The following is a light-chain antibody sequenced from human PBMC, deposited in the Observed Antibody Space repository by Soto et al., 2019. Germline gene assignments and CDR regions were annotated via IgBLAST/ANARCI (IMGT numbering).Light chain of an antibody. CDR3: QQYNSYWT. CDR1: QSISSW. CDR2: DAS. V-gene: IGKV1-5*01. J-gene: IGKJ1*01. Sequence: DIQMTQSPSTLSASVGDRVTITCRASQSISSWLAWYQQKPGKAPKLLIYDASSLESGVPSRFSGRGSGTEFTLTISSLQPDDFATYYCQQYNSYWTFVQGTKVDIK.